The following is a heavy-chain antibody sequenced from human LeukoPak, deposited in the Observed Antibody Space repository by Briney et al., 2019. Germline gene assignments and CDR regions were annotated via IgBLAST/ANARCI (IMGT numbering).Heavy chain of an antibody. V-gene: IGHV4-4*07. CDR2: IYTSGST. D-gene: IGHD3-10*01. CDR1: GGSISSYY. CDR3: ARVGTMVRGPWFDP. Sequence: SETLSLTCTVSGGSISSYYWSWIRQPAGKGLEWIGRIYTSGSTNYNPSLKSRVTMSVDTSKNQFSLKLASVTAADTAVYYCARVGTMVRGPWFDPWGQGTLVTVSS. J-gene: IGHJ5*02.